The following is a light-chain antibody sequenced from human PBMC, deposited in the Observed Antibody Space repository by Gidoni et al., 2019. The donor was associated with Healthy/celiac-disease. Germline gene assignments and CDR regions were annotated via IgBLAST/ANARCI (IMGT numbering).Light chain of an antibody. V-gene: IGKV1-5*03. J-gene: IGKJ2*01. CDR1: QSISSW. CDR2: KAS. CDR3: QQYNSYSYT. Sequence: DIQMTKSPSTLSASVGERVTITCRASQSISSWLAWYQQKPGKAPKLLIYKASSLESGVPSRFSGSGSGTEFTLTISSLQPDDFATYYCQQYNSYSYTFGQGTKLEIK.